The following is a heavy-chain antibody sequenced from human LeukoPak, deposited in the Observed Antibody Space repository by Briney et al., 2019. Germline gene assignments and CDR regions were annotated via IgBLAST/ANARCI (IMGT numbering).Heavy chain of an antibody. J-gene: IGHJ4*02. CDR2: IKYDGSEK. CDR1: GFTFSVSW. D-gene: IGHD1-1*01. CDR3: ARGGTTFEH. V-gene: IGHV3-7*01. Sequence: GGSLRLSCAASGFTFSVSWMSWVRQAPGKGLEWVANIKYDGSEKYYVDSVKGRFTISRDSAKNSLYLQMNSLRAEDTAVYYCARGGTTFEHWGQGTLVTVSS.